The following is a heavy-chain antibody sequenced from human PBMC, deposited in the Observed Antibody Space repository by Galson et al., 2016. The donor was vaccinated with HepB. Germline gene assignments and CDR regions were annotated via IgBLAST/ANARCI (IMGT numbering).Heavy chain of an antibody. CDR2: TFYRSKWYK. J-gene: IGHJ4*02. V-gene: IGHV6-1*01. CDR1: GDSASSISAT. Sequence: CAISGDSASSISATWNWIRQSPSRGLEWLGRTFYRSKWYKDYAASVKSRITVNADTSRNQFTLQLNSVTPEDAALYFCARATSSSWYVLDYWGQGTLVAVSS. CDR3: ARATSSSWYVLDY. D-gene: IGHD6-13*01.